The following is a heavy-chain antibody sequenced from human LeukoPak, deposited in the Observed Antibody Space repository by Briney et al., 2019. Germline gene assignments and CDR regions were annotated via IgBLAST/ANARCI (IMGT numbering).Heavy chain of an antibody. CDR1: GFTFSSYG. CDR2: ISGSGGST. V-gene: IGHV3-23*01. CDR3: AKDPLRYFDWLLGEAFDI. J-gene: IGHJ3*02. Sequence: GGSLRLSCAASGFTFSSYGVHWVRQAPGKGLEWVSAISGSGGSTYYADSVKGRFTISRDNSKNTLYLQMNSLRAEDTAVYYCAKDPLRYFDWLLGEAFDIWGQGTMVTVSS. D-gene: IGHD3-9*01.